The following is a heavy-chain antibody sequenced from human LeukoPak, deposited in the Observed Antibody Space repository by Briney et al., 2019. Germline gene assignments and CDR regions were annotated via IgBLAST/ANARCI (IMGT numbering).Heavy chain of an antibody. V-gene: IGHV3-30-3*01. Sequence: GGSLRLSCAASGFTFSSYAMHWVRQAPGKGLEWVAVISYDGSNKYYANPVKGRFTISRDNSKNTLYLQMNSLRAEDTAVYYCARAQIPYDSSGYSWYYFDYWGQGTLVTVPS. J-gene: IGHJ4*02. D-gene: IGHD3-22*01. CDR2: ISYDGSNK. CDR3: ARAQIPYDSSGYSWYYFDY. CDR1: GFTFSSYA.